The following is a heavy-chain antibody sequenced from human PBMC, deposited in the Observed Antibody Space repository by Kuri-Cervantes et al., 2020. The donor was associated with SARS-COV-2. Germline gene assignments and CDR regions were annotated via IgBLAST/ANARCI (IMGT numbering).Heavy chain of an antibody. CDR1: GGSISSYY. J-gene: IGHJ3*02. CDR3: SRADSSNNDAFDI. D-gene: IGHD6-13*01. CDR2: IYTSGST. Sequence: SETLSLTCTVSGGSISSYYWSWIRQPPGKGLEWIGRIYTSGSTNYNPSLKSRVTMSVDTSKNQFSLKLSSVTAADTAVYYCSRADSSNNDAFDIWGQGTMVTVSS. V-gene: IGHV4-4*07.